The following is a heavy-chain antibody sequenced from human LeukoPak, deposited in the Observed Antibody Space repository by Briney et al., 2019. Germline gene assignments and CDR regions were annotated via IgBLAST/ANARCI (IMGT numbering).Heavy chain of an antibody. V-gene: IGHV3-33*01. D-gene: IGHD3-22*01. CDR2: IWYDGSNK. Sequence: GGSLRLSCAASGFTFSSYGMHWVRQAPGKGLEWVAVIWYDGSNKYYADSVKGRFTISRDNSKNTLYLQMNSLRAEDTAVYYCARDRLTYYYDSSGYDRRLFDYWGQGTLVTVSS. CDR1: GFTFSSYG. CDR3: ARDRLTYYYDSSGYDRRLFDY. J-gene: IGHJ4*02.